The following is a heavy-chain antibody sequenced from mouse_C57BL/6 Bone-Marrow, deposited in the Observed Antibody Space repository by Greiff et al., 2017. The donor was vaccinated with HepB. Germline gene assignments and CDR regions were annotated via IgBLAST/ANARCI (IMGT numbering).Heavy chain of an antibody. D-gene: IGHD3-2*02. CDR2: ISNGCGST. CDR3: ARPRQLRPLGAMDY. J-gene: IGHJ4*01. CDR1: GFTFSDYY. Sequence: EVKLVESGGGLVQPGGSLKLSCAASGFTFSDYYMYWVRQTPEKRLEWVAYISNGCGSTYYPDTVKGRFTISSYNAKNTLYLQMSRLKSEDTAMYYCARPRQLRPLGAMDYWGQGTSVTVSS. V-gene: IGHV5-12*01.